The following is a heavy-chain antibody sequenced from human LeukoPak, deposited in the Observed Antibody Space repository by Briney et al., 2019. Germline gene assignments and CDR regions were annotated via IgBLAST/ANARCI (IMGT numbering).Heavy chain of an antibody. Sequence: GGSLSLSCAASGFTFSSYGMHWVRQAPGKGLEWVAVIWYDGSNKYYADSVKGRFTISRDNSKNTLYLQMNSLRAEDTAVYYCARVDYGEAGAFDIWGQGTMVTVSS. CDR3: ARVDYGEAGAFDI. CDR2: IWYDGSNK. V-gene: IGHV3-33*01. CDR1: GFTFSSYG. J-gene: IGHJ3*02. D-gene: IGHD4-17*01.